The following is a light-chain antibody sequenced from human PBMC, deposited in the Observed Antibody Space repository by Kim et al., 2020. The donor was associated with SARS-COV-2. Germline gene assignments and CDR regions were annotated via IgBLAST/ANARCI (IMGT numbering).Light chain of an antibody. Sequence: GPASIYCRSSQSLQHTNRKYYFDWYLQKPGQSPQLLIYLGSNRASGVPDRFSGSGSGTDFTLNINRVEAEYFGIYYCMQTLQTPYTFGQGPKLEI. V-gene: IGKV2-28*01. CDR1: QSLQHTNRKYY. CDR3: MQTLQTPYT. J-gene: IGKJ2*01. CDR2: LGS.